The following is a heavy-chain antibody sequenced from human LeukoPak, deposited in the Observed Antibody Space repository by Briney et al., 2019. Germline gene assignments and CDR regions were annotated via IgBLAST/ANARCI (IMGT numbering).Heavy chain of an antibody. D-gene: IGHD2-21*02. CDR3: AKASCGGDCSPPAKLTHDAFDI. J-gene: IGHJ3*02. Sequence: AASVKVSCKASGGTFSSYAISWVRQAPGQGLEWMGRIIPIFGIANYAQKFQGRVTITADKSTSTAYMELSSLRSEDTAVYYCAKASCGGDCSPPAKLTHDAFDIWGQGTMVTVSS. CDR1: GGTFSSYA. V-gene: IGHV1-69*04. CDR2: IIPIFGIA.